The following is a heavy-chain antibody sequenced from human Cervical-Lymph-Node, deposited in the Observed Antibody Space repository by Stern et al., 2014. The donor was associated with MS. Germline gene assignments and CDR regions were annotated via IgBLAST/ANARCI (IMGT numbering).Heavy chain of an antibody. V-gene: IGHV1-3*01. CDR3: ARESKLEKRFWLDP. CDR2: INGGNGNK. J-gene: IGHJ5*02. CDR1: GYTFISYA. D-gene: IGHD1/OR15-1a*01. Sequence: QVQLMQSGVEVKKPGASVKVSCKASGYTFISYAMVWVRQAPGQRLEWMGWINGGNGNKKYSQKFQGRVSITIDTSASTAYMELSSLRSEDTAVYYCARESKLEKRFWLDPWGQGTLVTVSS.